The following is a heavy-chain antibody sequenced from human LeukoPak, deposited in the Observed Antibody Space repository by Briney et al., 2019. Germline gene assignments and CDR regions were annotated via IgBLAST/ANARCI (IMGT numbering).Heavy chain of an antibody. D-gene: IGHD2-2*01. J-gene: IGHJ6*02. Sequence: VASVKVSFKASGYTFTSYGISWVRQAPGQGLEWMGWISAYNGNTNYAQKLQGRVTMTTDTSTSTAYMELRSLRSDDTAVYYCARDPGYCSSTSCPNYYGMDVWGQGTTVTVSS. CDR1: GYTFTSYG. V-gene: IGHV1-18*01. CDR3: ARDPGYCSSTSCPNYYGMDV. CDR2: ISAYNGNT.